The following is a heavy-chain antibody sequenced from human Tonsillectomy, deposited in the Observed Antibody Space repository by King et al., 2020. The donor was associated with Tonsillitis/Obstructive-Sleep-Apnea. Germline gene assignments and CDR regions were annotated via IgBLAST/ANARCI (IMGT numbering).Heavy chain of an antibody. V-gene: IGHV3-9*01. Sequence: VQLVESGGGLVQPGRSLRLSCAASGFTFDDYAMHWVRQAPGKGLEWVAGISWNSGSIGYADSVKGRFTISRDNAKNSLYLQMNSLRAEDTALYYCEKDGAYPQEYYYSYYMDVWGKGTTVTVSS. J-gene: IGHJ6*03. CDR2: ISWNSGSI. D-gene: IGHD2-2*02. CDR1: GFTFDDYA. CDR3: EKDGAYPQEYYYSYYMDV.